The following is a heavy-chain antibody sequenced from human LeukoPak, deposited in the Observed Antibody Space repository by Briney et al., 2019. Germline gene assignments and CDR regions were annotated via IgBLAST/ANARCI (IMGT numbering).Heavy chain of an antibody. CDR2: ISSSSSYI. V-gene: IGHV3-21*01. Sequence: PGGALRLSCAASGFTFSSYSMNWVRQAPGKGLEWVSSISSSSSYIYYADSVKGRFTISRDNAKNSLYLQMNSLRAEDTAVYYCARDWGHYYGSGSYFGYWGQGTLVTVSS. D-gene: IGHD3-10*01. J-gene: IGHJ4*02. CDR3: ARDWGHYYGSGSYFGY. CDR1: GFTFSSYS.